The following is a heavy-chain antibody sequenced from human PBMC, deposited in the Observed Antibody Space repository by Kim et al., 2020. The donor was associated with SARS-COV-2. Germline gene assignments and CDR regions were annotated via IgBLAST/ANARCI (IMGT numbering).Heavy chain of an antibody. J-gene: IGHJ4*02. D-gene: IGHD2-15*01. CDR3: ARHAAELLLPYFDY. V-gene: IGHV4-39*01. CDR1: GGSISSSSYY. CDR2: IYYSGST. Sequence: SETLSLTCTVSGGSISSSSYYWGWIRQPPGKGLEWIGTIYYSGSTYYNPSLQNRVTISVDTSNNQFSLKLNSVTAADTAVYYCARHAAELLLPYFDYWGQGTLVTVSS.